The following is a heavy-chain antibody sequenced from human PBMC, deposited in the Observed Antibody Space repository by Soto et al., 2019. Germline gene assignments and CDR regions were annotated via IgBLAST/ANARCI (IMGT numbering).Heavy chain of an antibody. V-gene: IGHV4-4*02. CDR2: IYHSGST. D-gene: IGHD1-1*01. CDR1: SGSISSSNW. CDR3: ARARAVGSGTPPEY. J-gene: IGHJ4*02. Sequence: SETLSLTCAVSSGSISSSNWWSWVRQPPGKGLEWIGEIYHSGSTNYNPSLKSRVTISVDKSKNQFSLKLSSVTAADTAVYYCARARAVGSGTPPEYWGQGTLVTVSS.